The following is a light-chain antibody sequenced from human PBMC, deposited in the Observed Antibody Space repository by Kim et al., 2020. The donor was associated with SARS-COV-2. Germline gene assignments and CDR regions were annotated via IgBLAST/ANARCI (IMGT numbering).Light chain of an antibody. V-gene: IGKV1-13*02. Sequence: STSVGDRVTISCRASQGISRTLAWYQQKPGTAPKLLIYDASSLESGVPSRFGGSGSGTDFTLTISGLQPEDFASYYCQQFRSFPYTFGQGTKLVI. CDR1: QGISRT. CDR3: QQFRSFPYT. J-gene: IGKJ2*01. CDR2: DAS.